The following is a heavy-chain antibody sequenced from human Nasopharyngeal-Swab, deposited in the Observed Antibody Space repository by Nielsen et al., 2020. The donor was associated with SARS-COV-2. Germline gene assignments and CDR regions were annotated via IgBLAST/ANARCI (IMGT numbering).Heavy chain of an antibody. Sequence: GSLRLSCAASEFTFSSYAMSWVRQAPAKGLEWLSTISRSGDGTYYADSVKGRFTISRDNSKSTLYLQMNSLRAEDTAVYYCARSTTVVTPGLFDIWGQGTMVTVSS. V-gene: IGHV3-23*01. CDR1: EFTFSSYA. D-gene: IGHD4-23*01. CDR2: ISRSGDGT. J-gene: IGHJ3*02. CDR3: ARSTTVVTPGLFDI.